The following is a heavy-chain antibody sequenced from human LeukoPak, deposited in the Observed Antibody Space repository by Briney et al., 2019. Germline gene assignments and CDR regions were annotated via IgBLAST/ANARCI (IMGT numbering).Heavy chain of an antibody. CDR3: VRDYLGESGAGGP. CDR2: ISPSGAST. CDR1: GFTFSSYT. J-gene: IGHJ5*02. Sequence: GGSLRLSCTGSGFTFSSYTMNWVRQAPGKGLEWVSSISPSGASTFHAESVKGRFTISRDNAKRSLYFQMNALGGDDTAVYYCVRDYLGESGAGGPWGQGTLVTVS. D-gene: IGHD3-10*01. V-gene: IGHV3-21*01.